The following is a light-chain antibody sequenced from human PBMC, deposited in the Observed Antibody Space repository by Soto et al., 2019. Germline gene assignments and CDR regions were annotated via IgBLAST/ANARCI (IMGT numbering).Light chain of an antibody. CDR2: ETT. CDR3: LLSFSGTYVV. CDR1: SGLVSGGHY. Sequence: QAVVTQEPSLTVSPGGTVTLTCGSNSGLVSGGHYPSWFQQKPGQAPRTLIYETTLKHPWTPARFSGSLLGGKAALTLSGAQPDGEAEYYCLLSFSGTYVVFGGGTQLTV. J-gene: IGLJ3*02. V-gene: IGLV7-46*01.